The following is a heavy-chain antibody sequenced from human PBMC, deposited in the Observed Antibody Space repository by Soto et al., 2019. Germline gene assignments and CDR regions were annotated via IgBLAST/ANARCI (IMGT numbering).Heavy chain of an antibody. CDR2: ISDRSNYI. V-gene: IGHV3-21*01. J-gene: IGHJ6*02. CDR3: ARESVGARRYYGMDV. CDR1: GFTFISYT. D-gene: IGHD1-26*01. Sequence: QLAESGGGLVKPGGSLTLSCAASGFTFISYTMNWVRQAPGKGLEWVSSISDRSNYIYYADSVKGRFTISRDNAKNSVSLQMNSLRVEDTAVYYCARESVGARRYYGMDVWGQGITVTVSS.